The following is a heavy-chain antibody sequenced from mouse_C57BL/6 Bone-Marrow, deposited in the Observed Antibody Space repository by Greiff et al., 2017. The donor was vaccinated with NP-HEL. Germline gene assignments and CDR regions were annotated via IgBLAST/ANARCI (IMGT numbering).Heavy chain of an antibody. CDR3: ARFYYSNYEGYYYAMDY. V-gene: IGHV1-75*01. Sequence: QVQLKESGPELVKPGASVKISCKASGYTFTDYYINWVKQRPGQGLEWIGWIFPGSGSTYYNEKFKGKATLTVDKSSSTAYMLLSSLTSEDSAVYFCARFYYSNYEGYYYAMDYWGQGTSVTVSS. CDR1: GYTFTDYY. J-gene: IGHJ4*01. D-gene: IGHD2-5*01. CDR2: IFPGSGST.